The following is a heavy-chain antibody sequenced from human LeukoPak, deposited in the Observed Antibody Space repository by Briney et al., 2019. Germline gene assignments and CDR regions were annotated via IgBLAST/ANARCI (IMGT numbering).Heavy chain of an antibody. Sequence: PGGSLRLSCAASGFTFSSYWMSWVRQAPGKGLEWVSAISGSGGSTYYADSVKGRFTISRDNSKNTLYLQMNNLRAEDTAVYYCAKDFWGDHGPPFDYWGQGTLVTVSS. J-gene: IGHJ4*02. D-gene: IGHD3-16*01. V-gene: IGHV3-23*01. CDR3: AKDFWGDHGPPFDY. CDR2: ISGSGGST. CDR1: GFTFSSYW.